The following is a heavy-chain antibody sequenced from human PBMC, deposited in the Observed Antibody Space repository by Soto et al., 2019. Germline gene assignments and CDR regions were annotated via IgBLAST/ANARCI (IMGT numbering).Heavy chain of an antibody. CDR1: GGTFSSYA. V-gene: IGHV1-69*13. CDR2: IIPIFGTA. Sequence: SVKVSCKASGGTFSSYAISWVRQAPGQGLEWMGGIIPIFGTANYAQKFQGRVTITADESISTAYMELSSLTSEDTAVYFCARGGVVRGVLRRLDPWGRGTLVTVSS. J-gene: IGHJ5*02. D-gene: IGHD3-10*01. CDR3: ARGGVVRGVLRRLDP.